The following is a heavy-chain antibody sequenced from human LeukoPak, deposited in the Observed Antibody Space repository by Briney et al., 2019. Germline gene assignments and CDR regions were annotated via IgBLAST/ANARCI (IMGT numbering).Heavy chain of an antibody. CDR3: ARALNDYYDSSVTPH. V-gene: IGHV3-23*01. J-gene: IGHJ4*02. CDR1: GFTFSSYA. CDR2: ISGSGGST. Sequence: PGGSLRLSCAASGFTFSSYAMSWVRQAPGKGLEWVSAISGSGGSTYYADSVKGRFTISRDNSKNTLYLQMNSLRAEDTAVYYCARALNDYYDSSVTPHWGQGTLVTVSS. D-gene: IGHD3-22*01.